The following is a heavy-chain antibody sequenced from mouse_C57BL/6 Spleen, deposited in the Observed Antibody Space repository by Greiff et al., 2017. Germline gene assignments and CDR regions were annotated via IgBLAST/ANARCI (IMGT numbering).Heavy chain of an antibody. CDR2: INPYNGGT. CDR1: GYTFTDYY. Sequence: VQLQQSGPVLVKPGASVKMSCKASGYTFTDYYMNWVKQSHGKSLEWIGVINPYNGGTSYNQKFKGKATLTVDKSSSTAYMELNSLTSEDSAVYYCARDYSNYVPLAYWGQGTLVTVSA. D-gene: IGHD2-5*01. J-gene: IGHJ3*01. CDR3: ARDYSNYVPLAY. V-gene: IGHV1-19*01.